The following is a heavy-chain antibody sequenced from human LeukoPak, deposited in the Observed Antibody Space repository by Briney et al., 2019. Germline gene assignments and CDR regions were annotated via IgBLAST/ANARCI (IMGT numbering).Heavy chain of an antibody. D-gene: IGHD3-3*01. J-gene: IGHJ4*02. CDR2: ISYDGSNK. CDR3: AREGQAYYDFWSGYYPFDY. V-gene: IGHV3-30-3*01. Sequence: GGSLRLSCAASGFTFSSYAIHWVRLAPGKGLEWVAVISYDGSNKYYADSVKGRFTISRDNSKNTLYLQMNSLRAEDTAVYYCAREGQAYYDFWSGYYPFDYWGQGTLVTVSS. CDR1: GFTFSSYA.